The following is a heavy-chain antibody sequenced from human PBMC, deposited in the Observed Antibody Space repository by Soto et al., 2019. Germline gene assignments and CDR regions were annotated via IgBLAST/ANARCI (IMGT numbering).Heavy chain of an antibody. Sequence: PSETLPLPCTVSGASSRSGGYSWSWIRQSPGKGLEWIGYIDHDGTAYYTQSLKRRVTISIDGSKNQASLIVNSVTAADTAIYHCARDTPPRCDPWGHATRVTV. CDR3: ARDTPPRCDP. V-gene: IGHV4-30-2*06. CDR2: IDHDGTA. CDR1: GASSRSGGYS. J-gene: IGHJ5*02.